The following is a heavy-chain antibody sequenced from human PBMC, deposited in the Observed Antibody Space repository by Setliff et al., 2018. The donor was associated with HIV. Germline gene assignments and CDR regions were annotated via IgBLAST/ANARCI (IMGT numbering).Heavy chain of an antibody. CDR1: GGSITSSSYY. CDR2: IFSSGST. V-gene: IGHV4-39*01. J-gene: IGHJ4*02. D-gene: IGHD5-12*01. Sequence: SETLSLTCTVSGGSITSSSYYWGWIRQPPGKGLEWIGTIFSSGSTYYKPSLKSRVTISVDSTKNQISLKLSFVTAADTAVYYCARHVDIVAPFDYWGQGSLGTVS. CDR3: ARHVDIVAPFDY.